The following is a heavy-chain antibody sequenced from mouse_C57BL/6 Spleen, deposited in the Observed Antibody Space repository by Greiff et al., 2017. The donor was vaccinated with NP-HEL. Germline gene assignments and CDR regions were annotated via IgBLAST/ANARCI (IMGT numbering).Heavy chain of an antibody. J-gene: IGHJ4*01. V-gene: IGHV1-26*01. Sequence: VQLQQSGPELVKPGASVKISCKASGYTFTDYYMNWVKQSHGKSLEWIGDINPNNGGTSYNQKFKGKATLTVDKSSSTAYMELRSLTSEDSAVYYCADTSRNAMDYWGQGTSVTVSS. CDR3: ADTSRNAMDY. CDR2: INPNNGGT. CDR1: GYTFTDYY.